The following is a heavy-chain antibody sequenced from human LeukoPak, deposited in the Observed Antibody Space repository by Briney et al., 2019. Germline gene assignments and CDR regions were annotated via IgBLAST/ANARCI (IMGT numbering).Heavy chain of an antibody. CDR3: AXGXXXXAAXYGY. V-gene: IGHV4-59*01. CDR1: GGSISSYY. J-gene: IGHJ4*02. Sequence: SETLSLTCTVSGGSISSYYWSWIRQPPGKGLEWIGYIYYSGTTNYNPSLKSRVTISVDTSKNQFSLKLSSVTAADTAVYYCAXGXXXXAAXYGYWGXGTLVTVS. D-gene: IGHD6-13*01. CDR2: IYYSGTT.